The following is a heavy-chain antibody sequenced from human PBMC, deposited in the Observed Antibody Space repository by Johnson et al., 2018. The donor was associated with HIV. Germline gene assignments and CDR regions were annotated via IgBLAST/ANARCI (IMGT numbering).Heavy chain of an antibody. D-gene: IGHD2/OR15-2a*01. CDR1: GITVNTNY. V-gene: IGHV3-13*01. J-gene: IGHJ3*01. CDR3: AREEKDNSRSASHDAFDF. Sequence: VQLVESGGGLVQSGGSLRLSCAASGITVNTNYMSWVRRAPGKGLEWVSVIGTAGDTYYPGSVKGRFTISRENAKNSLYLQMNSLRPEDTAFYYCAREEKDNSRSASHDAFDFWGQGTMVTVSS. CDR2: IGTAGDT.